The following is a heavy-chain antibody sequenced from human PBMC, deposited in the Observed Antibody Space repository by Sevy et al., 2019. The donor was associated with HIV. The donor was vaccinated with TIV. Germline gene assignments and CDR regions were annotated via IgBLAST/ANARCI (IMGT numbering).Heavy chain of an antibody. V-gene: IGHV1-8*02. Sequence: ASVKVSCKASGYTFSGYDINWVRQATGQGLEWMGWMNPDSGRRGYAPKFLGRVTMTTNTSIVTAYMELRRLRSEDSAVYYCARADLDSSTFFYYYGMDVWGQGTTVTVSS. J-gene: IGHJ6*02. CDR3: ARADLDSSTFFYYYGMDV. CDR1: GYTFSGYD. D-gene: IGHD6-13*01. CDR2: MNPDSGRR.